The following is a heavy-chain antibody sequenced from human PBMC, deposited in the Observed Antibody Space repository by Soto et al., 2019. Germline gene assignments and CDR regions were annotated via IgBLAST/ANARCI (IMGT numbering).Heavy chain of an antibody. D-gene: IGHD6-19*01. V-gene: IGHV3-13*01. Sequence: PGGSLRLSCAASGFIFSSYDMQWVRQSSGKGLEWVSAIGTTGGTYYQASVKGRFTISRENAKNSFYLQMNGLTAGDTAVYYCARSPPGTGWNFDHWGQGTVVTVSS. CDR1: GFIFSSYD. CDR3: ARSPPGTGWNFDH. CDR2: IGTTGGT. J-gene: IGHJ4*02.